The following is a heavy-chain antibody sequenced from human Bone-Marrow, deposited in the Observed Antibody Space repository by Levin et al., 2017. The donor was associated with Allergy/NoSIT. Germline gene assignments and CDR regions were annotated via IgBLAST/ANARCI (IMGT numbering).Heavy chain of an antibody. CDR2: ISSSGTTK. Sequence: LSLTCAASGFTFGSPEMNWVRQAPGKGLEWISYISSSGTTKYYADSVKGRFTISSKNSLYLQMNSLRAEDTAIYYCVRDKRSDGVTPDWYFDLWGRGTLVTVSS. V-gene: IGHV3-48*03. CDR3: VRDKRSDGVTPDWYFDL. CDR1: GFTFGSPE. D-gene: IGHD2-21*02. J-gene: IGHJ2*01.